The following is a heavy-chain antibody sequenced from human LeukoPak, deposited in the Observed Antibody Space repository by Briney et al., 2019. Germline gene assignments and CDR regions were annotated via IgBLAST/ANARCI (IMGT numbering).Heavy chain of an antibody. Sequence: GGSLRLSCAASGFTFSSYSMNWVRQAPGKGLEWVSSISSSSSYIYYADSVKSRFTISSDNAKNSLYLQMNSLRAEDTAVYYCARDMGTEYYYDSSGYYPNYFDYWGQGTLVTVSS. CDR1: GFTFSSYS. CDR3: ARDMGTEYYYDSSGYYPNYFDY. D-gene: IGHD3-22*01. J-gene: IGHJ4*02. V-gene: IGHV3-21*01. CDR2: ISSSSSYI.